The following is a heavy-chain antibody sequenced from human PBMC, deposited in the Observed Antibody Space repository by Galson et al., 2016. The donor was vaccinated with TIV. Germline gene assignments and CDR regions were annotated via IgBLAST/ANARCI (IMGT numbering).Heavy chain of an antibody. J-gene: IGHJ4*02. CDR1: GFSFSTYD. CDR2: IGTTGDT. D-gene: IGHD3-22*01. CDR3: AISSFDCSGYKCYGGQFDH. V-gene: IGHV3-13*01. Sequence: SLRLSCATSGFSFSTYDMHWVRQAAGKGLEWVSAIGTTGDTYYTDSVKGRFTISSDNATKSLYLQMNSLRAGDTAVYFCAISSFDCSGYKCYGGQFDHWGQGTLVTVSS.